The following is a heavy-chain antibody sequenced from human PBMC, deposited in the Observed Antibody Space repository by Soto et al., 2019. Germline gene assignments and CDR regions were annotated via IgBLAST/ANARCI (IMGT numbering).Heavy chain of an antibody. CDR2: FSLSGTT. CDR3: ARALYDTDSLPVGAEARYYAMDV. Sequence: SETLSLTCTVSGASITGTSYWSWIRQPAGKGLEWIGRFSLSGTTNYNPSLRSRVTMSADVSKNQFSLRLTSVTAEDTAVYYCARALYDTDSLPVGAEARYYAMDVWGLGTTVTVSS. J-gene: IGHJ6*02. V-gene: IGHV4-4*07. D-gene: IGHD3-22*01. CDR1: GASITGTSY.